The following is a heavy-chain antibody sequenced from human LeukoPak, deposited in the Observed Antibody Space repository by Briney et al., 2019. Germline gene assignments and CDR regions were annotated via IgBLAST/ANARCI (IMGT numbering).Heavy chain of an antibody. V-gene: IGHV1-2*02. CDR1: GYTFSGYY. CDR2: INPNGGGT. J-gene: IGHJ4*02. Sequence: GASVQLSCAASGYTFSGYYMHWVRQAPGQGLEWMGFINPNGGGTNYAQKLQGRVTITRDTSISTPHMELSRLRSDDTAVYYCAGDGQLVPDYWGQGTLVTVSS. D-gene: IGHD6-6*01. CDR3: AGDGQLVPDY.